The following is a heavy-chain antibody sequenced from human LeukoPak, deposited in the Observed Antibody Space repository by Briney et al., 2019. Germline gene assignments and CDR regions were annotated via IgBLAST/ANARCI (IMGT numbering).Heavy chain of an antibody. Sequence: SETLSLTCTVSGGSISSSSYYWGWIRQPPGKGLEWIGRIYTSGSTNYNPSLKSRVTISVDTSKNQFSLKLSSVTAADTAVYYCASGGSGSYLLDYWGQGTLVTVSS. V-gene: IGHV4-61*02. CDR3: ASGGSGSYLLDY. CDR2: IYTSGST. J-gene: IGHJ4*02. CDR1: GGSISSSSYY. D-gene: IGHD3-10*01.